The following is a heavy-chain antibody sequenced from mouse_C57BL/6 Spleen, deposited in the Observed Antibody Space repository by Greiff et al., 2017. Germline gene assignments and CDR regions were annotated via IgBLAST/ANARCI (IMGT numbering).Heavy chain of an antibody. CDR1: GYTFTSYW. V-gene: IGHV1-64*01. J-gene: IGHJ3*01. CDR2: IHPNSGST. Sequence: QVQLKQPGAELVKPGASVKLSCKASGYTFTSYWMHWVKQRPGQGLEWIGMIHPNSGSTNYNEKFKSKATLTVDKSSSTAYMQLSSLTSEDSAVYYCARNLRGDSSGYFAYWGQGTLVTVSA. D-gene: IGHD3-2*02. CDR3: ARNLRGDSSGYFAY.